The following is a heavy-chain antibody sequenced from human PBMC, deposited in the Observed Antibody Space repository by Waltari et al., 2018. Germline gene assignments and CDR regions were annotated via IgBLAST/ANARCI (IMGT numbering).Heavy chain of an antibody. Sequence: QVTLKESGPVLVKPTETLTLTCTVSGFSLSNARMGVSWIRQPPGKALEWLAHIFSNDEKSYSTSLKSRLTISKDTSKSQVVLTMPNMDPVDTATYYCATEYYYGSGSYNDYWGQGTLVTVSS. CDR2: IFSNDEK. D-gene: IGHD3-10*01. CDR3: ATEYYYGSGSYNDY. J-gene: IGHJ4*02. V-gene: IGHV2-26*01. CDR1: GFSLSNARMG.